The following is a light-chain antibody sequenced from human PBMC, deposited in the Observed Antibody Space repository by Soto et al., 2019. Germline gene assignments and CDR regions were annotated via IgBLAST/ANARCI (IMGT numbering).Light chain of an antibody. CDR1: SSNIGSNY. CDR3: GTWDGSLSAEV. J-gene: IGLJ2*01. Sequence: QSALTQPPSVSAAPGQTVTISCSGASSNIGSNYVSWYQQLPGTAPKLLIYDNNKRPSGIPDRFSGSKSGTSATLSITGLQTGDEADYFCGTWDGSLSAEVFAAGTKLTVL. V-gene: IGLV1-51*01. CDR2: DNN.